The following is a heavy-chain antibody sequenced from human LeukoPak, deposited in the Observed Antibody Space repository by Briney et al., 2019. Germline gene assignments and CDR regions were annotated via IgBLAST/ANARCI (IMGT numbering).Heavy chain of an antibody. CDR2: ISGSGGST. CDR3: ADFGSGSHCFDY. Sequence: GGSLRLSCAASGFTFSSYAMSWVRQAPEKGLEWVSAISGSGGSTYYADSVKGRFTISRDNSKNMLYLQMDSLRADDTAVYYCADFGSGSHCFDYWGQGTLVTVSS. D-gene: IGHD3-10*01. J-gene: IGHJ4*02. V-gene: IGHV3-23*01. CDR1: GFTFSSYA.